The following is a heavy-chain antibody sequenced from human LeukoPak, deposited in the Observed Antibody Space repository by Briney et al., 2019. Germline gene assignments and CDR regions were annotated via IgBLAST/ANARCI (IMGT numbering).Heavy chain of an antibody. CDR3: ARDQKLLFGD. V-gene: IGHV1-69*04. CDR1: GGTFSSYA. CDR2: IIPILGIA. D-gene: IGHD2-21*02. J-gene: IGHJ4*02. Sequence: SVKVSCKASGGTFSSYAISWVRQAPGQGLEWMGRIIPILGIANYAQKFQGRITITADESTSTAYMELSSLRSEDTAVYYCARDQKLLFGDWGQGTLVTVSS.